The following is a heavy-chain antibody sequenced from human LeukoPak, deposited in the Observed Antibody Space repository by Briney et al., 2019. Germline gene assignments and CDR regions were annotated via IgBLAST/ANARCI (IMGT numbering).Heavy chain of an antibody. D-gene: IGHD3-3*01. J-gene: IGHJ6*03. V-gene: IGHV1-2*02. CDR1: GYTFTGYY. Sequence: WASVKVSCKASGYTFTGYYMHWVRQAPGQGLEWMGWINPNSGGTNYAQKFQGRVTMTRDTSISTAYMEPSRLRSDDTAVYYCARDEHHSYYDFWSGYSNYMDVWGKGTTVTVSS. CDR2: INPNSGGT. CDR3: ARDEHHSYYDFWSGYSNYMDV.